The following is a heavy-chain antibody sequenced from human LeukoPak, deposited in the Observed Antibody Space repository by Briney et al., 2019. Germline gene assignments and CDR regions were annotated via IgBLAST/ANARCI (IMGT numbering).Heavy chain of an antibody. J-gene: IGHJ4*02. CDR1: GDSVPGSGVG. D-gene: IGHD1-7*01. V-gene: IGHV6-1*01. CDR2: TYYWSKWYY. CDR3: ARSKNYAFDF. Sequence: SQTLSLTCVVSGDSVPGSGVGWHWIRQSPSRGLEWLGKTYYWSKWYYDYAISVKSRITIKPDTSRSQFSLQLDSVTPDDTAMYFCARSKNYAFDFWGPGVLVTVSS.